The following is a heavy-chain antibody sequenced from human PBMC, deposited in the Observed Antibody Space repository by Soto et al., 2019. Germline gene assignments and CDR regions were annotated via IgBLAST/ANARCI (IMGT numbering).Heavy chain of an antibody. CDR2: IYGGGTT. CDR1: GGSISRAAYC. D-gene: IGHD7-27*01. Sequence: SQTLSLTCTVSGGSISRAAYCWSWIRQSPDKGLEWIGHIYGGGTTYSSPSLKGRVTISADTSETQFSLKLNSVSAADTAVYYCARGPSGDKVDYWGQGIQVTVSS. V-gene: IGHV4-30-4*01. J-gene: IGHJ4*02. CDR3: ARGPSGDKVDY.